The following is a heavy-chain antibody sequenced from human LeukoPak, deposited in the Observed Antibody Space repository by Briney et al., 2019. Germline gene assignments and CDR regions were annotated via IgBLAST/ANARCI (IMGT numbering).Heavy chain of an antibody. CDR3: AKHLRTAMALNDAFDI. CDR2: INTDGSST. D-gene: IGHD5-18*01. V-gene: IGHV3-74*01. J-gene: IGHJ3*02. CDR1: GFTFSNYW. Sequence: GGSLRLSCAASGFTFSNYWMHWVRQAPGKGLVWVSRINTDGSSTNYADSVKGRFTISRDNSKNTLYLQMNSLRAEDTAVYYCAKHLRTAMALNDAFDIWGQGTMVTVSS.